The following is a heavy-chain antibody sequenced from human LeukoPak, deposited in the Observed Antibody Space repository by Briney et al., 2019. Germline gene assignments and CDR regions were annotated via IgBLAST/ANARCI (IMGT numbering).Heavy chain of an antibody. D-gene: IGHD3-16*01. Sequence: GGSLRLSCAASGFTFSDYFMTWIRQAPGKGLEWLAYISSSVGTIYYADSVKGRFSISRDNAKNSLYLQMNSLRAEDTALYYCARVGGGYFDYWGQGTLVTVSS. CDR1: GFTFSDYF. CDR3: ARVGGGYFDY. CDR2: ISSSVGTI. V-gene: IGHV3-11*01. J-gene: IGHJ4*02.